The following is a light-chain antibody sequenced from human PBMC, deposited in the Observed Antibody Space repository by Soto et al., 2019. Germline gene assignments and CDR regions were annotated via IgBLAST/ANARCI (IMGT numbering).Light chain of an antibody. V-gene: IGKV2-30*01. Sequence: VVMTQSPLSLPVTLGQPASISCRSSQSLVYSDGNTYLNWFQQRPGQSPRRLIYKVSNRDSGVPDRFSGSGSGTDFPLKISRVESEDVWVYYFMPWTHLPRYSFGQRTKLEIK. CDR2: KVS. CDR3: MPWTHLPRYS. J-gene: IGKJ2*03. CDR1: QSLVYSDGNTY.